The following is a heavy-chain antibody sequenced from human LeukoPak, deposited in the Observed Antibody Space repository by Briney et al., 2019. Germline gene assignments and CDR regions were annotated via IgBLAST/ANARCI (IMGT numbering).Heavy chain of an antibody. D-gene: IGHD3-3*01. CDR1: GGSISSYY. Sequence: SETLSLTCTVSGGSISSYYWSWIRQPPGKGLEWIGYIYYSGSTNYNPSLKSRVTISVDTSKNQFSLKLSSVTAADTAVYYCARLSRITIFGVARPDHYYYYYGMDVWGQGTTVTVSS. J-gene: IGHJ6*02. CDR3: ARLSRITIFGVARPDHYYYYYGMDV. CDR2: IYYSGST. V-gene: IGHV4-59*08.